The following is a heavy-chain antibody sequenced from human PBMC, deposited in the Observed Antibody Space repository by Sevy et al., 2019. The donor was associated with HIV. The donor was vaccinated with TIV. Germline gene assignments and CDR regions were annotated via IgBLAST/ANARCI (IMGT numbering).Heavy chain of an antibody. CDR3: ARPTREITFGGVIVEYFDY. V-gene: IGHV4-39*01. Sequence: SETLSLTCTVSGGSISSSSYYWGWIRQPPGKGLEWIGSIYYSGGTSYNPSLKSRVTISVDTSKNQFSLKLSSVTAADTAVYYCARPTREITFGGVIVEYFDYWGQGTLVTVSS. J-gene: IGHJ4*02. CDR2: IYYSGGT. CDR1: GGSISSSSYY. D-gene: IGHD3-16*02.